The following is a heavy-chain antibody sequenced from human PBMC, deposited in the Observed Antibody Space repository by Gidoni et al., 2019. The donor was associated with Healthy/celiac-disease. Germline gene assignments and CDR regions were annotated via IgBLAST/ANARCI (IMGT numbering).Heavy chain of an antibody. CDR2: IWYDGSNK. D-gene: IGHD3-22*01. J-gene: IGHJ2*01. CDR3: ARDASMIVVENWYFDL. V-gene: IGHV3-33*01. Sequence: QVQLVESGGGVVQPGRSLRPSCAAPGFTFSSYGMHWVRQAPGKGLEWVAVIWYDGSNKYYADSVKGRFTISRNNSKNTLYLQMNSLRAEDTAVYYCARDASMIVVENWYFDLWGRGTLVTVSS. CDR1: GFTFSSYG.